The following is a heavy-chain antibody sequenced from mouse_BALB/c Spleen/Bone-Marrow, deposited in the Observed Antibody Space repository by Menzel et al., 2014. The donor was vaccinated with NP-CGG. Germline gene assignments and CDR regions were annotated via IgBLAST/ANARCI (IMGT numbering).Heavy chain of an antibody. V-gene: IGHV14-3*02. CDR1: LFNVKDTY. D-gene: IGHD1-2*01. Sequence: LVESGAELVKPGASVKLSCTAFLFNVKDTYMPCVKQRPEQGLEWIGRIVPANGNTQFHPIFQVNATITTDTSSNTAYLQLISLTSEDAAVYYCTRKEHYYGSDALDYWGQGTSLSVPS. CDR3: TRKEHYYGSDALDY. CDR2: IVPANGNT. J-gene: IGHJ4*01.